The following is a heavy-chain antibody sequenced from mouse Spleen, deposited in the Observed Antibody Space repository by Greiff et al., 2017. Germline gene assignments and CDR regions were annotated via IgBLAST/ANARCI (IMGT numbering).Heavy chain of an antibody. CDR1: GYAFTNYL. Sequence: VQLLQSGAELVRPGTSVKVSCKASGYAFTNYLIEWVKQRPGQGLEWIGVINPGSGGTNYNEKFKGKATLTADKSSSTAYMQLSSLTSEDSAVYFCARAPFTTVVAGAMDYWGQGTSVTVSS. CDR2: INPGSGGT. CDR3: ARAPFTTVVAGAMDY. J-gene: IGHJ4*01. D-gene: IGHD1-1*01. V-gene: IGHV1-54*01.